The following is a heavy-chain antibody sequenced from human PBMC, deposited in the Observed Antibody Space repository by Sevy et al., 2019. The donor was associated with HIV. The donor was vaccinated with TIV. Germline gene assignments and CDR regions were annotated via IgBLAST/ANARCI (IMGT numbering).Heavy chain of an antibody. CDR3: ARDRSTGASVVSAALDI. V-gene: IGHV1-18*01. CDR1: GDTFKRYG. Sequence: ASVKVSCKGSGDTFKRYGISWVRQAPGQGLEWMGWISVYKGKRNYAEKVQDRVTLTADTSTTTAYMELRSLRSDDTAVYYCARDRSTGASVVSAALDIWGQGTMVTVSS. D-gene: IGHD1-7*01. CDR2: ISVYKGKR. J-gene: IGHJ3*02.